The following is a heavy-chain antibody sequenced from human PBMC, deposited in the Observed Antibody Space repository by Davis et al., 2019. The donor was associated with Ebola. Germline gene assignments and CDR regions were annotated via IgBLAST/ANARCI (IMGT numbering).Heavy chain of an antibody. J-gene: IGHJ4*02. CDR1: GFTFSSYG. Sequence: GGSLRLSCAASGFTFSSYGMHWVRQAPGKGLEWVVVISYDGSNKYYADSVKGRFTISRDNAENSLYLEMNSLRAEDTAVYYCAREADSGGFRFDYWGRGILVTVSS. CDR2: ISYDGSNK. V-gene: IGHV3-30*03. D-gene: IGHD5-12*01. CDR3: AREADSGGFRFDY.